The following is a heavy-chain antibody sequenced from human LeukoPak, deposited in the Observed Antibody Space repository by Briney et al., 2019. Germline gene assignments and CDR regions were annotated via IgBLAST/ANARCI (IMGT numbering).Heavy chain of an antibody. J-gene: IGHJ3*01. CDR3: ARDHHRRLYDSQARDTFDV. CDR1: GFTFSSYE. CDR2: ISSSSSTI. D-gene: IGHD3-22*01. V-gene: IGHV3-48*01. Sequence: QAGGSLRLSCAASGFTFSSYEMNWVRQAPGKGLEWVSYISSSSSTIYYADSVKGRFTISRDNAKNSLYVQMNSLRAEDTAVYYCARDHHRRLYDSQARDTFDVWGQGTMVTVSS.